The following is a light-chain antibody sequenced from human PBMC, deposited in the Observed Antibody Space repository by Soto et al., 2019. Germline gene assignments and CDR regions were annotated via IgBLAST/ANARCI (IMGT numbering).Light chain of an antibody. CDR3: QQRSNWPIT. CDR1: QSVSSY. V-gene: IGKV3-11*01. CDR2: DAS. Sequence: VLTQSPATLALSSGKRATLACMASQSVSSYLAWYQQKPGQAPRLLIYDASNRATGIPARFSGSGSGTDFTLTISSLEPEDFAVYYCQQRSNWPITFGQGTRLEIK. J-gene: IGKJ5*01.